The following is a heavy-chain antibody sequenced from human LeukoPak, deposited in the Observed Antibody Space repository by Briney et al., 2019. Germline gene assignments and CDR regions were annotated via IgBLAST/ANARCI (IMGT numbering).Heavy chain of an antibody. CDR3: ARVYGYGYLGY. CDR2: MNPNSGNT. J-gene: IGHJ4*02. D-gene: IGHD5-18*01. Sequence: ASVTVSFTASGYTFTIYDINWVRHAPGQGLEWMGWMNPNSGNTGYAQKFQGRVTMTRNTSISTAYMELSSLRSEDTAVYYCARVYGYGYLGYWSQGTLVTVSS. CDR1: GYTFTIYD. V-gene: IGHV1-8*01.